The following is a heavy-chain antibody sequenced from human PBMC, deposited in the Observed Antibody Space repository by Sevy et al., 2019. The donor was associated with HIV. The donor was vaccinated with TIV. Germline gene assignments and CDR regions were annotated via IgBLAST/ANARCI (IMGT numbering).Heavy chain of an antibody. J-gene: IGHJ6*02. CDR1: GGSISSYY. D-gene: IGHD6-19*01. CDR3: ARELISGRYYGMDV. CDR2: IYYTGST. V-gene: IGHV4-59*01. Sequence: SETLSLTCTVSGGSISSYYWNWIRQSPGKGLEWIGYIYYTGSTNYNPPLKSRVTISVDTSKNHFSLKLTSVTAADTAVYYCARELISGRYYGMDVWGQGTTVTVSS.